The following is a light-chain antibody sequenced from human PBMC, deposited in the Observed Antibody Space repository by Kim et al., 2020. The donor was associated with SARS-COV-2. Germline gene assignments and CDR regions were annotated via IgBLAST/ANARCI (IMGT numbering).Light chain of an antibody. CDR2: QDS. J-gene: IGLJ2*01. CDR1: KLGDKY. CDR3: QAWDSSTVV. V-gene: IGLV3-1*01. Sequence: SYELTQPPSVSVYPGQTASITCSGDKLGDKYACWYQQKPGQSPVLVLYQDSKRPSGIPERFSGSNSGNTATLTISGTQAMDEADYYCQAWDSSTVVFGGGTQLTVL.